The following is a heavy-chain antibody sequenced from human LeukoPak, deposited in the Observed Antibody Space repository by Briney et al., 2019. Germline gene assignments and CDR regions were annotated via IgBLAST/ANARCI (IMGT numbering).Heavy chain of an antibody. V-gene: IGHV4-30-4*08. CDR2: IYYSGST. CDR3: ARKGLISSGYYDAFDI. D-gene: IGHD3-22*01. Sequence: SEALSLTCTVSGGSISSGDYYWSWIRQPPGKGLEWIEYIYYSGSTYYNPSLKSRVTISVDTSKNQFSLKLSSVTAADTAVYYCARKGLISSGYYDAFDIWGQGTMVTVSS. CDR1: GGSISSGDYY. J-gene: IGHJ3*02.